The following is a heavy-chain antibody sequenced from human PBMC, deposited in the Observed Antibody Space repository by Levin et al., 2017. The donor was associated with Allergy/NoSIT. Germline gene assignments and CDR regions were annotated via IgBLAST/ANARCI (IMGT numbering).Heavy chain of an antibody. V-gene: IGHV3-23*01. J-gene: IGHJ3*01. CDR2: ITGGGSDT. CDR3: AKKQAGTSGFSFDV. CDR1: GFAFGDYA. Sequence: GGSLRLSCAASGFAFGDYAMTWVRQAPGKGLEWVSDITGGGSDTCYGDSVKGRFTVSRDNSKDMLYLELNSLRVEDTGIYYCAKKQAGTSGFSFDVWGQGTTVTVSS. D-gene: IGHD6-19*01.